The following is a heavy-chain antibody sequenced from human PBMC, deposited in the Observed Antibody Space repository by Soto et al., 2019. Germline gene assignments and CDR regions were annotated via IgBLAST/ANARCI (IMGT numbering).Heavy chain of an antibody. CDR2: IYYSGST. Sequence: SDTLSLTCTVSGGSVSSGSYYWSWIRQPPGKGLEWIGYIYYSGSTNYNPSLKSRVTISVDTSKNQFSLKLSSVTAADTAVYYCAKDSGGYYDSSGYYYGYYYGMDVWGQGTTVTVSS. D-gene: IGHD3-22*01. J-gene: IGHJ6*02. CDR1: GGSVSSGSYY. V-gene: IGHV4-61*01. CDR3: AKDSGGYYDSSGYYYGYYYGMDV.